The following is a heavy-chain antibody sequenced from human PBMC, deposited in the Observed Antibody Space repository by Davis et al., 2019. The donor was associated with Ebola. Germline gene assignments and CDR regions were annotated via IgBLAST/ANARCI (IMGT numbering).Heavy chain of an antibody. D-gene: IGHD4-17*01. J-gene: IGHJ4*02. CDR2: IKSKTDGGTT. V-gene: IGHV3-15*01. Sequence: GESLKISCAASGFTFSNAWMSWVRQAPGKGLEWVGRIKSKTDGGTTDYAAPVKGRFTISRDDSKNTLYLQMNSLKTEDTAVYYCTTGPPEEYGDDENRGQGTLVTVSS. CDR3: TTGPPEEYGDDEN. CDR1: GFTFSNAW.